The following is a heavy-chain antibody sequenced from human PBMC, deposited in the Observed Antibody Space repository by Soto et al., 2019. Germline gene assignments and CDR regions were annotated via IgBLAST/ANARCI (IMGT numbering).Heavy chain of an antibody. Sequence: PGGSLRLSCAASGFTFSSRAMHWVRQAPGKGLEWVAVISFDGTTKYYSDSVKGRFTISRDNSRKTLHLQMNSLTSEETAVYYCVRGYYDFWIGLDVWGRGTTVTVSS. D-gene: IGHD3-3*01. CDR2: ISFDGTTK. CDR1: GFTFSSRA. J-gene: IGHJ6*02. V-gene: IGHV3-30-3*01. CDR3: VRGYYDFWIGLDV.